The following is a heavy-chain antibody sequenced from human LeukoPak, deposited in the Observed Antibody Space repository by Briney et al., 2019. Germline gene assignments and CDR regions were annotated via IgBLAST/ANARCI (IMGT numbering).Heavy chain of an antibody. V-gene: IGHV3-48*01. CDR2: ISSSSSTI. D-gene: IGHD1-14*01. Sequence: PGGPLSFSFAASGFTFSSYALNWFGQAPGKGLEWVSYISSSSSTIYYADSVKGRFTISRDNAKNSLYLQMNSLRAEDTAVYYCARRYYFDYWGQGTLVTVSS. CDR3: ARRYYFDY. J-gene: IGHJ4*02. CDR1: GFTFSSYA.